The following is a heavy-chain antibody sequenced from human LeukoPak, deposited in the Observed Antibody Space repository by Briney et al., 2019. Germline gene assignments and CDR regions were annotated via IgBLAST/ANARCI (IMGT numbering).Heavy chain of an antibody. Sequence: SGGSLRLSCAASGFTFSDYSMNWVRQAPGKGLEWVSYISSSSTTIFYADSVKGRFTISRDNAKNSLFLQMSGLRDEDTALYYCARERVIAAAGDGFDSWGQGTLVTVSS. V-gene: IGHV3-48*02. J-gene: IGHJ4*02. D-gene: IGHD2-21*01. CDR1: GFTFSDYS. CDR3: ARERVIAAAGDGFDS. CDR2: ISSSSTTI.